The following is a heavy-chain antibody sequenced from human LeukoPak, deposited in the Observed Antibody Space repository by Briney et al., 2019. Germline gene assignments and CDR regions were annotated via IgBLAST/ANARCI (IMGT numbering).Heavy chain of an antibody. Sequence: GGTLRLSCAASGFTFSSYGMSWVRQAPGKGLEWVSAISGSGGSTYYADSVKGRFTISRDNSKNTLYLQMNSLRAEDTAVYYCAKVKARGYYYGSGSYYGPFDYWGQGTLVTVSS. CDR2: ISGSGGST. V-gene: IGHV3-23*01. CDR1: GFTFSSYG. J-gene: IGHJ4*02. CDR3: AKVKARGYYYGSGSYYGPFDY. D-gene: IGHD3-10*01.